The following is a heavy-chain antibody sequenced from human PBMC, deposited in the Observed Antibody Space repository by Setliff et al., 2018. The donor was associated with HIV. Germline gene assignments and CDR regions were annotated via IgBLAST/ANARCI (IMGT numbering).Heavy chain of an antibody. D-gene: IGHD2-2*01. V-gene: IGHV4-34*01. Sequence: ETLSLTCAVRGGTFSGFYWSWIRQPPGKGLEWIGEINDDGSSNYNPSLKSRVAISVDTSKNQLSLNVTSVTAADTAVYYCARHPHPSVATDFDYWGQGTLVTVSS. J-gene: IGHJ4*02. CDR1: GGTFSGFY. CDR3: ARHPHPSVATDFDY. CDR2: INDDGSS.